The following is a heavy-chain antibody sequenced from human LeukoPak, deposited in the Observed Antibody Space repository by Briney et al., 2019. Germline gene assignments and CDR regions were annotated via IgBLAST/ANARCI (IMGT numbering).Heavy chain of an antibody. CDR2: ISWDGGKT. Sequence: AGGSLRLSCAASGFTFDDYAIHWVRQAPGKGLEWVSLISWDGGKTYYADSVKGRFTVSRDNSKNSLYLQMSSLRPEDSALYYCARGSSTGNYYYMGVWGRGSTVTVSS. D-gene: IGHD2-2*01. CDR3: ARGSSTGNYYYMGV. V-gene: IGHV3-43D*04. J-gene: IGHJ6*03. CDR1: GFTFDDYA.